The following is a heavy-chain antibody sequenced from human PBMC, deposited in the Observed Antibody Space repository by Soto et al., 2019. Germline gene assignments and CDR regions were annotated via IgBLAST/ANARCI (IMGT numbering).Heavy chain of an antibody. D-gene: IGHD1-7*01. CDR2: IYHSGYT. J-gene: IGHJ5*02. CDR1: GGSISSGGYD. V-gene: IGHV4-30-2*01. Sequence: QLRLQESGSGLVKPSQTLSLTCAVSGGSISSGGYDSNWIRQPPGKGLEWIGYIYHSGYTYYNPSLQNRVTISVDKSKNQFSLTLSFVTAADTAVYYCARDSLTGNYFDPWGQGTLVTVSS. CDR3: ARDSLTGNYFDP.